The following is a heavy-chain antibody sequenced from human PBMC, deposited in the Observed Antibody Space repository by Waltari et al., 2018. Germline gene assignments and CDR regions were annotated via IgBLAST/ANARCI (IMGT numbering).Heavy chain of an antibody. D-gene: IGHD3-10*01. CDR3: ARATMVRGVIGKRDAFDI. Sequence: GLEWVANIKQDGSEKYDVDSVKGRFTISRDNAKNSLYLQMNSLRAEDTAVYYCARATMVRGVIGKRDAFDIWGQGTMVTVSS. J-gene: IGHJ3*02. V-gene: IGHV3-7*01. CDR2: IKQDGSEK.